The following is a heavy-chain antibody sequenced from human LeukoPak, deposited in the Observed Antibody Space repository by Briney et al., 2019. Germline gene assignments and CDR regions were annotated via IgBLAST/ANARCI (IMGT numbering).Heavy chain of an antibody. D-gene: IGHD6-19*01. CDR1: GGSISSYY. V-gene: IGHV4-59*01. CDR2: IYYSGST. CDR3: ARGLGGGYSSGWFDY. Sequence: SETLSLTCTVSGGSISSYYWSWIRQPPGKGLEWIGYIYYSGSTNYNPSLKSRVTISVDTSKNQFSLKLSSVTAADTAVYYCARGLGGGYSSGWFDYWGQGTLVTVSS. J-gene: IGHJ4*02.